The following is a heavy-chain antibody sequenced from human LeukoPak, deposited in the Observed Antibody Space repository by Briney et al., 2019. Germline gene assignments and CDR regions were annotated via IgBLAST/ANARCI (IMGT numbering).Heavy chain of an antibody. V-gene: IGHV3-21*01. CDR2: ISSSSSYI. CDR3: ARRYCSGGSCVGDWFDP. CDR1: GFTFSSYS. Sequence: GGSLRLSCAASGFTFSSYSMNWVRQAPGKGLEWVSSISSSSSYIYYADSVKGRFTISRDNAKNSLYLQMNSLRAEDTAVYYCARRYCSGGSCVGDWFDPWGQGTLVPSPQ. J-gene: IGHJ5*02. D-gene: IGHD2-15*01.